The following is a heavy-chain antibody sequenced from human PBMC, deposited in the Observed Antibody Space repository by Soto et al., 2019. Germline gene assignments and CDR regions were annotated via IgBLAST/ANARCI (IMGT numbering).Heavy chain of an antibody. V-gene: IGHV1-2*04. CDR1: GYTFTGYY. J-gene: IGHJ6*02. D-gene: IGHD6-6*01. Sequence: QVQLVQSGAEVKKPGASVKVSCKASGYTFTGYYMHWVRQAPGQGLEWMGWINPNSGGTNDAQKVQGWVTMTRDTSITTAYMELSRLGSVDTAVYYCARASSSSSGGYYYGMDVWGQGTTVTVSS. CDR3: ARASSSSSGGYYYGMDV. CDR2: INPNSGGT.